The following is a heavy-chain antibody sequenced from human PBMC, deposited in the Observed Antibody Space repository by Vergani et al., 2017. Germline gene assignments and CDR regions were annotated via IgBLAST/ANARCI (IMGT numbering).Heavy chain of an antibody. J-gene: IGHJ4*02. CDR1: GGSVDVDEFS. V-gene: IGHV4-30-4*08. D-gene: IGHD1-14*01. CDR2: IYFSGST. CDR3: ARSPDTGDSIDS. Sequence: QVQLQESGPRLVKPSQTLSLTCTVSGGSVDVDEFSWSWIRQSPRKGLEWIGNIYFSGSTNYNPSLKSRVSMTVDTSKNQVFLKLTSVTAADTAVYFCARSPDTGDSIDSWGQGTLVTVSS.